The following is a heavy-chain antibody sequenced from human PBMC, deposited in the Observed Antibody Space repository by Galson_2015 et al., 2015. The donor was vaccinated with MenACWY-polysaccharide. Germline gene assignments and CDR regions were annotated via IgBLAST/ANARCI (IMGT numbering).Heavy chain of an antibody. CDR1: GFTFSTYW. D-gene: IGHD5-12*01. CDR3: ARGYSGYD. Sequence: SLRLSCAASGFTFSTYWMHWVRQAPGRGRVGVSRIKSDGSSTGYAAPGKGRFTIPRDNAKNTLYLQMNSLRAEDTAVYYCARGYSGYDWGQGTLVTVSS. CDR2: IKSDGSST. V-gene: IGHV3-74*01. J-gene: IGHJ4*02.